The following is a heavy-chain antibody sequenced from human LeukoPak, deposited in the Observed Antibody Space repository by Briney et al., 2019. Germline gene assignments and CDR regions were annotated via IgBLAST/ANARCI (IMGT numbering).Heavy chain of an antibody. CDR1: GYTFTSYY. CDR2: INPSGGST. J-gene: IGHJ5*02. CDR3: ARDYYDSRAIPHWFDP. Sequence: ASVKVSCKASGYTFTSYYMHWVRQAPGQGLEWMGIINPSGGSTSYAQKFQGRVTMTRDTSTSTVYMELSSLRSEDTAVYYCARDYYDSRAIPHWFDPWGQGTLVTVSS. V-gene: IGHV1-46*01. D-gene: IGHD3-22*01.